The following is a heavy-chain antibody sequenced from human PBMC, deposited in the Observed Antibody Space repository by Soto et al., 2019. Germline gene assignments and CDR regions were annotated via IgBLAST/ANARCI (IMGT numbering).Heavy chain of an antibody. D-gene: IGHD2-15*01. V-gene: IGHV3-15*01. Sequence: EVQLVESGGGLVKPGGSLRLSCAASGFTFSNAWMSWVRQAPGKGLEWVGRIKSKTDGGTTDYAAPVKGRFTISRDDSKNTLYLQMNSLKTEDTAVYYCTTGEHCSGVSCYVPDAFDIWGQGTMVTVSS. CDR1: GFTFSNAW. CDR3: TTGEHCSGVSCYVPDAFDI. CDR2: IKSKTDGGTT. J-gene: IGHJ3*02.